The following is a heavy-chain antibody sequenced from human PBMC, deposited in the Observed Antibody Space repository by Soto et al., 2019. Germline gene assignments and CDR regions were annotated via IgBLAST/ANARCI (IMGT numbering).Heavy chain of an antibody. CDR1: GYSFTSYW. J-gene: IGHJ6*02. D-gene: IGHD3-10*01. Sequence: GQSLKISSKGSGYSFTSYWIGWVRQMPGNSPEWVGFIYPGDSDTRYSPPLQGQVTISADKSISAAYLQWSSLKAADTAMYYCARSRYYYGSGSQLLIYYYYGMDVWGQGTTVTVTS. V-gene: IGHV5-51*01. CDR2: IYPGDSDT. CDR3: ARSRYYYGSGSQLLIYYYYGMDV.